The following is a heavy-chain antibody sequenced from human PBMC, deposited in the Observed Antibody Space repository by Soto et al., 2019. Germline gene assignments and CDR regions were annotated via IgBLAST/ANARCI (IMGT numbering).Heavy chain of an antibody. Sequence: PGGSLRLSCAASGFTFSSYAMSWVRQAPGKGLEWVSSISGSGDSIYYADSVKGRFTISRDNAKNSLYLQMNSLRAEDTAVYYCAVPIAAAKGYYMDVWGKGTTVTVSS. CDR1: GFTFSSYA. CDR2: ISGSGDSI. J-gene: IGHJ6*03. D-gene: IGHD6-13*01. V-gene: IGHV3-23*01. CDR3: AVPIAAAKGYYMDV.